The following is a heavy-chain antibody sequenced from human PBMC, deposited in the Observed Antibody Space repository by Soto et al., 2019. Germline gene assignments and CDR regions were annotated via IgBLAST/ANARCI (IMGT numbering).Heavy chain of an antibody. CDR3: AREWTAPRWIDR. CDR2: MYISVTT. Sequence: SETLSLTGTVSGGSVTSNYWTWIRQPAGKGLEWIGRMYISVTTDYNPSLRGRATMSVDTSKNQFSLTLTSVTAADTAVYYCAREWTAPRWIDRWGRGNLVTVSS. CDR1: GGSVTSNY. J-gene: IGHJ5*02. D-gene: IGHD5-18*01. V-gene: IGHV4-4*07.